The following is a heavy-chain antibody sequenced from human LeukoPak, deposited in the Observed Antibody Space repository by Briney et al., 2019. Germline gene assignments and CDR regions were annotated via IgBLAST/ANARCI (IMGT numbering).Heavy chain of an antibody. CDR2: IYPGDSDT. CDR1: GYSFTSYW. CDR3: ARIDYYDSSGYWWWDAFDI. D-gene: IGHD3-22*01. V-gene: IGHV5-51*01. J-gene: IGHJ3*02. Sequence: GESLKISCKGSGYSFTSYWIGWVRQMPGKGLEWMGIIYPGDSDTRYSPSFQGQVTISADKSISTAYLQWSSLKASDTAMYYCARIDYYDSSGYWWWDAFDIWGQGTMVTVSS.